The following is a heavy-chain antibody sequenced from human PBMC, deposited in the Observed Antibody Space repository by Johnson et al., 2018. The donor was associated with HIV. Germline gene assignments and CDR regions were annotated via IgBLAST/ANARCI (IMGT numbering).Heavy chain of an antibody. CDR2: INSDGSST. D-gene: IGHD4-23*01. CDR3: ARGTPYGGNSWDFDI. CDR1: GFTFSSYW. V-gene: IGHV3-74*01. J-gene: IGHJ3*02. Sequence: MLLVESGGGLVQPGGSLRLSCAASGFTFSSYWMHWVRQAPGKGLVWVSRINSDGSSTSYADSVKGRFTISRDNAKNTLYLQMNSQRAEDTAVYYCARGTPYGGNSWDFDIWGQGTMVTVSS.